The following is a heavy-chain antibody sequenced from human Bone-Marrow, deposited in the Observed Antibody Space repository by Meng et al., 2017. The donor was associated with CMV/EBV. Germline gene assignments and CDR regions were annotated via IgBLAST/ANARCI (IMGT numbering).Heavy chain of an antibody. Sequence: SGFTFSSYGMHWVRQAPGKGLEWVAFIRYDGSNKYYADSVKGRFTISRDNSKNTLYLQMNSLRAEDTAVYYCAKDPAIVGATTGIDYWGQGTLVTVSS. J-gene: IGHJ4*02. CDR2: IRYDGSNK. D-gene: IGHD1-26*01. CDR1: GFTFSSYG. V-gene: IGHV3-30*02. CDR3: AKDPAIVGATTGIDY.